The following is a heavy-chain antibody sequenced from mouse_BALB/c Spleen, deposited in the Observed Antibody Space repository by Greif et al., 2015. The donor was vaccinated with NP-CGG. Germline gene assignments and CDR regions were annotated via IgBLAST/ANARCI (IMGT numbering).Heavy chain of an antibody. J-gene: IGHJ1*01. Sequence: EVKVVESGGGLVKPGGSLKLSCAASGFTFSSYAMSWVRQTPEKRLEWVATISSGGSYTYYPDSVKGRFTISRDNAKNTLYLQMSSLRSEDTAMYYCARLSSYWYFDVWGAGTTVTVSS. CDR2: ISSGGSYT. CDR3: ARLSSYWYFDV. D-gene: IGHD6-1*01. CDR1: GFTFSSYA. V-gene: IGHV5-9-1*01.